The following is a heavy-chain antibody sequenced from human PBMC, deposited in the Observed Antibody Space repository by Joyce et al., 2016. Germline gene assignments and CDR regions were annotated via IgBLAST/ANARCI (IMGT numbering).Heavy chain of an antibody. CDR2: IYYSGYP. D-gene: IGHD4-11*01. J-gene: IGHJ6*02. CDR1: DGSVSSGDYC. Sequence: QLQLQESGPGLVKPSETLSLTCTVADGSVSSGDYCWGWVRQPPGKGLEWIGAIYYSGYPHPNPSLRDRVSISKDTSKSQFSLELTSVTAADTAVYYCVRTKGNYHLAGMDVWGQGTTVTVYS. V-gene: IGHV4-39*01. CDR3: VRTKGNYHLAGMDV.